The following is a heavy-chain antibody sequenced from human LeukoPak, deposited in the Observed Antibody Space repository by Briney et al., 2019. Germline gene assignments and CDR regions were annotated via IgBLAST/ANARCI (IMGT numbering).Heavy chain of an antibody. D-gene: IGHD6-19*01. CDR3: ARVSIAVAVYYYYYYMDV. V-gene: IGHV4-61*02. CDR1: GGSISSGSYY. J-gene: IGHJ6*03. Sequence: SETLSLTCTVSGGSISSGSYYWSWIRQPAGKGLEWIGRIYTSGSTNYNPSLKSRVTISVDTSKNQFSLKLSSVTAADTAVYYCARVSIAVAVYYYYYYMDVWGKGTTVTISS. CDR2: IYTSGST.